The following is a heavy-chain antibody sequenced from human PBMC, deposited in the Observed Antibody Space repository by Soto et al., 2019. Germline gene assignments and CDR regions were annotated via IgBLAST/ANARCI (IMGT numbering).Heavy chain of an antibody. Sequence: QVQLQESGPGLVKPSETLSLTCTVSGGSISSDYWSWIRQPPGKGLEWIGYIYYSGSTNYNPSLKSRVTISVDTAKNQFSLKLSSVTAADTAVYYCARHVRGYCSGGSCYDNWFDPWGQGTLVTVSS. CDR2: IYYSGST. D-gene: IGHD2-15*01. CDR1: GGSISSDY. V-gene: IGHV4-59*08. CDR3: ARHVRGYCSGGSCYDNWFDP. J-gene: IGHJ5*02.